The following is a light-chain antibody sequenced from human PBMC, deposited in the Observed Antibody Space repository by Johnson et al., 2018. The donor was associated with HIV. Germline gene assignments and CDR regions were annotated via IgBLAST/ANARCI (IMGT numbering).Light chain of an antibody. Sequence: QSVLTQPPSVSAAPGQKVTISCSGTSSNIRNNYVSWYQQLPGTAPKILIYDNDQRPLGIPDRFSGSKSCTSATLAITGLHTGDEADYYCGTWDNSLTTFYVFGTATKVTVL. CDR1: SSNIRNNY. V-gene: IGLV1-51*01. CDR2: DND. J-gene: IGLJ1*01. CDR3: GTWDNSLTTFYV.